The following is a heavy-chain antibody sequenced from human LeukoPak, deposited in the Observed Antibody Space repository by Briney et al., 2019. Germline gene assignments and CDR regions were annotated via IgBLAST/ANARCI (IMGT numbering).Heavy chain of an antibody. CDR1: GFTFSYYS. V-gene: IGHV3-48*01. D-gene: IGHD3-10*01. Sequence: PGGPLRLSCAASGFTFSYYSMSWIRQAPGKGLEWISYISGSSNTKHFADSVKGRFTISRDNAKESLYLQMDSLRAEDTAFYYCARGIFYGSGSQSFDYWGQGTLVTVSS. J-gene: IGHJ4*02. CDR3: ARGIFYGSGSQSFDY. CDR2: ISGSSNTK.